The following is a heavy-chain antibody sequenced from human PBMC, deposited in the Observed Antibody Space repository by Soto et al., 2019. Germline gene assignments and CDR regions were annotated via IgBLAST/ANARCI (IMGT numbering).Heavy chain of an antibody. J-gene: IGHJ6*02. CDR1: GGSISSSSYY. CDR2: IYYSGST. V-gene: IGHV4-39*01. CDR3: ARQASYYYYYGMDV. Sequence: PSETLSLTCTVSGGSISSSSYYWGWIRQPPGKGLEWIGSIYYSGSTYYKPSLKSRVNISVDTSKNQFSLKLSSVTAADTAVYYCARQASYYYYYGMDVWGQGTTVTVSS.